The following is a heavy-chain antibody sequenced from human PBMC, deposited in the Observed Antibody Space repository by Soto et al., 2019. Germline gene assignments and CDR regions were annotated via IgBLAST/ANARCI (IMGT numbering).Heavy chain of an antibody. V-gene: IGHV3-23*01. Sequence: GGSLRLSCAASGFTFSSYAMSWVRQAPGKGLEWVSAISGSGGSTYYADSVKGRFTISRDNSKNTLYLQMNSLRAEDTAVYYCAKDRDFAGIVLMAYAIPLNWGQGTLVTVSS. D-gene: IGHD2-8*01. CDR3: AKDRDFAGIVLMAYAIPLN. CDR1: GFTFSSYA. CDR2: ISGSGGST. J-gene: IGHJ4*02.